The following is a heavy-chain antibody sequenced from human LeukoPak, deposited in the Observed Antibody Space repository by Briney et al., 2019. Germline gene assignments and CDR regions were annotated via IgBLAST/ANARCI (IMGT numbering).Heavy chain of an antibody. CDR1: GYTFTGYY. J-gene: IGHJ4*02. V-gene: IGHV1-2*06. D-gene: IGHD3-10*01. CDR2: INPNSGGT. Sequence: ASVKVSCKASGYTFTGYYMHWVRQAPGQGLEWMGRINPNSGGTNYAQKFQGRVTMTRDTSISTAYMELSRLRSDDTAVYYCARDRNMVRGVSGFDYWGQGTLVTVS. CDR3: ARDRNMVRGVSGFDY.